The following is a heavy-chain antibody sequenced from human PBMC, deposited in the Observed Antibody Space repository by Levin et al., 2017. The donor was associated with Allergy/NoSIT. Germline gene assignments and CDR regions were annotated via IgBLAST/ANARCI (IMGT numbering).Heavy chain of an antibody. CDR2: ISGSGGST. Sequence: GESLKISCAASGFTFSSYAMSWVRQAPGKGLEWVSAISGSGGSTYYADSVKGRFTISRDNSKNTLYLQMNSLRAEDTAVYYCAKDLVGFGELIDAFDIWGQGTMVTVSS. CDR3: AKDLVGFGELIDAFDI. J-gene: IGHJ3*02. CDR1: GFTFSSYA. V-gene: IGHV3-23*01. D-gene: IGHD3-10*01.